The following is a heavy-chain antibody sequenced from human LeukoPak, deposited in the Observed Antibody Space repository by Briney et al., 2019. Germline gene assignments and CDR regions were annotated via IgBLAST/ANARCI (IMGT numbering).Heavy chain of an antibody. CDR3: ARVEWELLFWFDP. V-gene: IGHV3-21*01. Sequence: KSGGSLRLSCAASGFTFSSYSMNWVRQAPGKGLEWVSSISSSSSYIYYADSVKGRFTISRDNAKNSLYLQMNSLGAEDTAVYYCARVEWELLFWFDPWGQGTLVTVSS. CDR2: ISSSSSYI. D-gene: IGHD1-26*01. J-gene: IGHJ5*02. CDR1: GFTFSSYS.